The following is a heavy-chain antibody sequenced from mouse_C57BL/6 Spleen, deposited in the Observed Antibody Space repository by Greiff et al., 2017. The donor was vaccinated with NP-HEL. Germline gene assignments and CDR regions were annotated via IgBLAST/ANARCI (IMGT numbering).Heavy chain of an antibody. CDR1: GYTFTDYY. D-gene: IGHD2-3*01. J-gene: IGHJ2*01. V-gene: IGHV1-76*01. CDR2: IYPGSGNT. CDR3: ARRDGYQYYFDY. Sequence: VQLQQSGAELVRPGASVKLSCKASGYTFTDYYINWVKQRPGQGLEWIARIYPGSGNTYYNEKFKGKATLTAEKSSSTAYMQLSSLTSEDSAVYFCARRDGYQYYFDYWGQGTTLTVSS.